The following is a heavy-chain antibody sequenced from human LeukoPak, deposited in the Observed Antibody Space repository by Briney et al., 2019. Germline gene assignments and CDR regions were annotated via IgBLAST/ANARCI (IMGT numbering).Heavy chain of an antibody. J-gene: IGHJ6*03. Sequence: ASVKVSCKASGYTFTGYYIHWVRQAPGQGLEWMGWINPKNGGTKYAQKFQGRFTMTRDTSLSTAYMELSGLIYDDTAVYYCARDPSHFYYTDIWGKGTTVTVSS. CDR2: INPKNGGT. CDR3: ARDPSHFYYTDI. V-gene: IGHV1-2*02. CDR1: GYTFTGYY.